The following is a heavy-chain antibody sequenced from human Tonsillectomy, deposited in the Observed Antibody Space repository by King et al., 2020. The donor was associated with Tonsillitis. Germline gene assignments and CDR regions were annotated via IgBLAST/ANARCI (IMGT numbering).Heavy chain of an antibody. V-gene: IGHV4-39*07. D-gene: IGHD3-22*01. Sequence: QLQESGPGLVKPSETLSLICTVSGGSIRSSSYYWGWIRQPPGKGLEWIGNIYYSGSTYYNPALKTRVTISEDTSKNQFSLKLSSVTAADTAVYYCARTNYYESSGYFYFDYWGQGILVTVSS. CDR3: ARTNYYESSGYFYFDY. J-gene: IGHJ4*02. CDR1: GGSIRSSSYY. CDR2: IYYSGST.